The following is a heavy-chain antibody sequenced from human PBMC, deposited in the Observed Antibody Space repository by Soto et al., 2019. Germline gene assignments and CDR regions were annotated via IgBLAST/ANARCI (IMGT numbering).Heavy chain of an antibody. CDR1: GGSISDYY. D-gene: IGHD1-7*01. CDR2: SSYGGIT. Sequence: SETLSLTCSVSGGSISDYYWSWIRQSPEKGLEYIAYSSYGGITNLNGALNGRVTMSIDTSKNQFSLKLTSVTAADTAVYYCEGESGENWSYEAYWGQGTLVTVPQ. V-gene: IGHV4-59*12. J-gene: IGHJ4*02. CDR3: EGESGENWSYEAY.